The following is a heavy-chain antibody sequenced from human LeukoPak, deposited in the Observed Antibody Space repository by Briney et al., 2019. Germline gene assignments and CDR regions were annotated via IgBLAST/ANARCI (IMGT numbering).Heavy chain of an antibody. CDR3: ARDATRHGGFDY. CDR1: GDSITSINW. Sequence: SGTLSLTCAVSGDSITSINWWNWVRQPPGKGLEWIGETHHSGSTNYNPSLKSRVTISIDTSNNQFSLELSSVTAADTAVYYCARDATRHGGFDYWGQGTLVTVSS. CDR2: THHSGST. J-gene: IGHJ4*02. V-gene: IGHV4-4*02. D-gene: IGHD4-23*01.